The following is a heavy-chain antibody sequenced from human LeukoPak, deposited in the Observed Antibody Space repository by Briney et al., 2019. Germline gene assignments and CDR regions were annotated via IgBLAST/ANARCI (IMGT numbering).Heavy chain of an antibody. CDR3: ARDSGSGSSVWFDP. Sequence: ASVKVSCKASGYTFTGYYMHWVRQAPGQGLEWMGWINPNSGGTNYAQKFQGRVTMTRDTSIGTAYMELSRLRSDDTAVYYCARDSGSGSSVWFDPWGQGTLVTVSS. J-gene: IGHJ5*02. D-gene: IGHD3-10*01. V-gene: IGHV1-2*02. CDR2: INPNSGGT. CDR1: GYTFTGYY.